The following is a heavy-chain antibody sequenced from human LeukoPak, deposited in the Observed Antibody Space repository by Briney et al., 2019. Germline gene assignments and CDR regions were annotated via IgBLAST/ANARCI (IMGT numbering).Heavy chain of an antibody. D-gene: IGHD3-22*01. CDR3: ARDVGLVVIHHDAFDI. CDR2: ISAYNGNT. Sequence: ASVKVSCKASGYTSTSFGISWVRQAPGQGLEWMGWISAYNGNTDYAQKLQGRVTMTTDTSTSTAYMELRSLRSDDTAVYYCARDVGLVVIHHDAFDIWGQGTMVTVSS. V-gene: IGHV1-18*01. CDR1: GYTSTSFG. J-gene: IGHJ3*02.